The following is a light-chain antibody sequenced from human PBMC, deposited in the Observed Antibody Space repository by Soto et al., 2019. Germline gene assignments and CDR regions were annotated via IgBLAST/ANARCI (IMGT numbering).Light chain of an antibody. CDR2: KDD. CDR1: SGDIASNY. V-gene: IGLV6-57*02. Sequence: FMLIQPHSVSESPGKTVTISCTGSSGDIASNYVQWYQQRPGSAPTSLIYKDDQRPSGVPDRFSGSPDRSSNSTSLTISGLKTEDEADYYCQSYDSSNHVVFGGGTKLTVL. CDR3: QSYDSSNHVV. J-gene: IGLJ2*01.